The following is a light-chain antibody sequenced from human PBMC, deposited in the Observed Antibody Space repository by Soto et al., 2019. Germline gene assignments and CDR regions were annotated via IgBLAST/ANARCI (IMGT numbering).Light chain of an antibody. J-gene: IGKJ3*01. CDR3: QQVISYPPG. V-gene: IGKV1-9*01. CDR2: AAS. CDR1: QGISTF. Sequence: DIQLTQSPSFLSASVGDRVTITCRASQGISTFLAWYQQRPGKAPKLLIYAASTLHSGVPSRFSGSGSGTEFTLTISSLQPEDFASYDCQQVISYPPGFGPGTKVDIK.